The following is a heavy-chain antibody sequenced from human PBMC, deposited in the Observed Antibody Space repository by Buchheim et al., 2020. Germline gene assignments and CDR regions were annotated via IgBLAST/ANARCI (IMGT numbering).Heavy chain of an antibody. CDR2: IWYDGSNK. D-gene: IGHD4-11*01. CDR1: GFAFSSYA. V-gene: IGHV3-30*19. Sequence: QVQLVESGGGVVQPGRSLRLSCAASGFAFSSYAMHWVRQAPGKGLEWVTVIWYDGSNKYYADSVKGRFTISRDNSKKTLYLQMNSLRAEDTAVYYCVRYYSDYSLDYWGQGTL. J-gene: IGHJ4*02. CDR3: VRYYSDYSLDY.